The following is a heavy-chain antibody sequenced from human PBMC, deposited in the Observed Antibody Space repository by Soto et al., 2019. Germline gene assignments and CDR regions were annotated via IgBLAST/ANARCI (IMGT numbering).Heavy chain of an antibody. V-gene: IGHV4-34*01. CDR3: ARVGSYGSGAKT. D-gene: IGHD3-10*01. Sequence: QVQLQQWGAGLLKPSETLSLTCAVYGGSFSGYYWSWIRQPPGKGLEWIGEINHSGSTNYNPSLKGRVTISVDTSKNQFSLKLSSVTAADTAVYYCARVGSYGSGAKTWGQGTLVTVSS. CDR2: INHSGST. J-gene: IGHJ4*02. CDR1: GGSFSGYY.